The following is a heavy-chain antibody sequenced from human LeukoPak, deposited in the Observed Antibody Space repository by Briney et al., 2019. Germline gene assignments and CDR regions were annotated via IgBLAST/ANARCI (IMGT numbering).Heavy chain of an antibody. Sequence: SVKVSCKASGGTFSSYTISWVRQAPGQGLEWMGRIIPILGIANYAQKFQGRVTITADKSTSTAYMELSSLRSEDTAVYYCARGRLSQAYCGGDCYSGEYWYFDLWGRGTLATVSS. D-gene: IGHD2-21*01. V-gene: IGHV1-69*02. CDR1: GGTFSSYT. J-gene: IGHJ2*01. CDR2: IIPILGIA. CDR3: ARGRLSQAYCGGDCYSGEYWYFDL.